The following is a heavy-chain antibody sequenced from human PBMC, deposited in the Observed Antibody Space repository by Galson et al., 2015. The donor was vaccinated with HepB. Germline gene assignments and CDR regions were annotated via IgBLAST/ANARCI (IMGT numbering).Heavy chain of an antibody. D-gene: IGHD1-26*01. CDR1: GFTFNLFA. J-gene: IGHJ1*01. CDR2: ISSSGGGT. Sequence: SLRLSCAASGFTFNLFAMSWVRQAPGEGLEWVASISSSGGGTYYGDSVKGRFTISRDNPKNTLYLQMDSLRPGDTAGYFCVRPWDSAPWIDPNRQTPTGDNWGQGTLLTVSP. V-gene: IGHV3-23*01. CDR3: VRPWDSAPWIDPNRQTPTGDN.